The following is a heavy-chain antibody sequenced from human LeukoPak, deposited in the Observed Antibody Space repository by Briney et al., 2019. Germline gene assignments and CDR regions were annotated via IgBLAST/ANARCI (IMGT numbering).Heavy chain of an antibody. D-gene: IGHD6-19*01. CDR1: GFTFSSYW. J-gene: IGHJ4*02. V-gene: IGHV3-7*01. CDR2: IKQDGSEK. Sequence: GGSLRLSCAASGFTFSSYWMSWVRQAPGKGLEWVTNIKQDGSEKHYVDSVKGRFTISRDNAKKSLYLQMNSLRDEDTAVYYFASSGHWYYFECRGKRTLVTLSS. CDR3: ASSGHWYYFEC.